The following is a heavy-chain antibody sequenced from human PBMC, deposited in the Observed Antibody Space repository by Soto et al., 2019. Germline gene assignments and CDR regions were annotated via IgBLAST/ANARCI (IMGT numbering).Heavy chain of an antibody. CDR2: ISWNSGSI. Sequence: GGSLRLSCAASGFTSDDYAMHWVRQAPGKGLEWVSGISWNSGSIGYADSVKGRFTISRDNAKNSLYLQMNSLRAEDTALYYCAKDRGHASGWYGNTDYWGQGTLVTVSS. J-gene: IGHJ4*02. D-gene: IGHD6-19*01. CDR3: AKDRGHASGWYGNTDY. CDR1: GFTSDDYA. V-gene: IGHV3-9*02.